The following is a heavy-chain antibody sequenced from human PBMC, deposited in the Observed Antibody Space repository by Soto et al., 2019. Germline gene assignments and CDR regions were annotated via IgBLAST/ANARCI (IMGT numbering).Heavy chain of an antibody. D-gene: IGHD2-15*01. Sequence: SETLSLTCTVSGGSISSGNYYWSWIRQPPGKGLEWIGYIYYSGSTYYNPSLKSRVTISVDTSKNQFSLKLSSVTAADTAVYYCDVYCSGGSCYSGGAFDIWGQGTMVTVSS. V-gene: IGHV4-30-4*01. CDR3: DVYCSGGSCYSGGAFDI. CDR2: IYYSGST. J-gene: IGHJ3*02. CDR1: GGSISSGNYY.